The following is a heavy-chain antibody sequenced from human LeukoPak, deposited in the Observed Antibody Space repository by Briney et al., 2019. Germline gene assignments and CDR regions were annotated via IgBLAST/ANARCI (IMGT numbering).Heavy chain of an antibody. CDR1: GGSINGYF. J-gene: IGHJ4*02. CDR2: IYYSGST. CDR3: ARGSSFTSFDY. D-gene: IGHD6-13*01. V-gene: IGHV4-59*08. Sequence: SETLSLTCTVSGGSINGYFWSWIRQPPGKGLEWIGYIYYSGSTNYNPSLKSRVSISVDTSKYQFSLNLSSVTAADTAVYYCARGSSFTSFDYWGQGTLVTVSS.